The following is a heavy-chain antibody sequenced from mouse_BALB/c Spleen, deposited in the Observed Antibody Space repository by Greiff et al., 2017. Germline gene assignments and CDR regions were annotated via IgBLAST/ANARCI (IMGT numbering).Heavy chain of an antibody. CDR3: TRGGVRDFDY. CDR1: GFTLSSYT. Sequence: EVKLVESGGGLVKPGGSLKLSCAASGFTLSSYTMSWVRQTPEKRLEWVATISSGGSYTYYPDSVKGRFTISRDNAKNTLYLQMSSLKSEDTAMYYCTRGGVRDFDYWGQGTTLTVSS. D-gene: IGHD2-14*01. CDR2: ISSGGSYT. V-gene: IGHV5-6-4*01. J-gene: IGHJ2*01.